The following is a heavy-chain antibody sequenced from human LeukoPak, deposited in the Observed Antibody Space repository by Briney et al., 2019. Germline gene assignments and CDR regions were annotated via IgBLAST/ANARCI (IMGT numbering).Heavy chain of an antibody. CDR3: ATYSSLNRREFQY. D-gene: IGHD3-22*01. V-gene: IGHV3-23*01. CDR2: IGGSGDIT. Sequence: GGSLRLSCAASGLTPSSCAMTWVRQVPEKGLEWVAGIGGSGDITYYADSVKGRFTISRDNAKNSLYLQMNSLRAEDTAVYYCATYSSLNRREFQYWGQGTLLTVSS. CDR1: GLTPSSCA. J-gene: IGHJ1*01.